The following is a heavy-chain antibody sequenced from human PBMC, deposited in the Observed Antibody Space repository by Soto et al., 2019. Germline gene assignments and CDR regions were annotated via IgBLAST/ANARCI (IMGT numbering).Heavy chain of an antibody. Sequence: SVKVSCKASGGTFSSYAISWVRQAPGQGLEWMGGIIPIFGTANYAQKFQGRVTITADKSTSTAYMELSSLRSEDTAVYYCARDHVAVAGGPNWFDHGGQGTLATV. D-gene: IGHD6-19*01. V-gene: IGHV1-69*06. CDR1: GGTFSSYA. CDR3: ARDHVAVAGGPNWFDH. CDR2: IIPIFGTA. J-gene: IGHJ5*02.